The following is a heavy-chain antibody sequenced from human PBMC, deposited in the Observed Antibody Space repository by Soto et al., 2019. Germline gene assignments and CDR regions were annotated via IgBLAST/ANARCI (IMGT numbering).Heavy chain of an antibody. J-gene: IGHJ4*02. Sequence: QITLKESGPTLVKPTQTLTLTCTFSGFSLSTTGVGVAWIRQPPGKALEWLAIIYWDDDERYSPSLKSRLTITKYTSNSQVVLTMTNMDPVDTATYYCARERRRFFDCWGQGTLVTVSS. CDR3: ARERRRFFDC. CDR1: GFSLSTTGVG. CDR2: IYWDDDE. V-gene: IGHV2-5*02.